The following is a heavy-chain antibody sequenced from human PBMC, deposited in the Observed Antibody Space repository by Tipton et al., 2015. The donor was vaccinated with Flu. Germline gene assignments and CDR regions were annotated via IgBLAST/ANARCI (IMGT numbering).Heavy chain of an antibody. CDR1: GDSISSYY. CDR3: AKSGSYLEYLQH. J-gene: IGHJ1*01. D-gene: IGHD1-26*01. Sequence: TLSLTCTVSGDSISSYYWSWIRQPAGKGLEWIGRIYTSGSTNYNPCLKSRVTMSVDTSKNQFSLKLTSVSAADTAVYYCAKSGSYLEYLQHWGQGTLVTVSS. V-gene: IGHV4-4*07. CDR2: IYTSGST.